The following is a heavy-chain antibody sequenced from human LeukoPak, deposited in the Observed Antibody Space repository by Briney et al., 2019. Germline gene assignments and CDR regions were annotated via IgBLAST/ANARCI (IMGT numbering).Heavy chain of an antibody. V-gene: IGHV4-34*01. CDR2: INHSGST. J-gene: IGHJ3*02. CDR3: TRGLDVFDI. Sequence: SETLSLTCAVYGGSFSGYYWSWIRQPPGKGLEWIGEINHSGSTNYNPSLKSRVTISVDTSKNQFSLKLNSVTTADTAVYYCTRGLDVFDIWGQGTMVTVSS. CDR1: GGSFSGYY.